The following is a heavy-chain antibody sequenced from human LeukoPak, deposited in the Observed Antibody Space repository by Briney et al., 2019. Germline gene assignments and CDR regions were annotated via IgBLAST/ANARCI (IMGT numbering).Heavy chain of an antibody. Sequence: GSLRLSCAASGFTFSSYAMSWVRQAPGKGLEWVSAISGSGGSTYYADSVKGRFTISRDNSKNTLYLQMNSLRAEDTAVYYCAKDFEVGGYFDYWGQGTLVTVSS. V-gene: IGHV3-23*01. CDR2: ISGSGGST. CDR3: AKDFEVGGYFDY. J-gene: IGHJ4*02. CDR1: GFTFSSYA.